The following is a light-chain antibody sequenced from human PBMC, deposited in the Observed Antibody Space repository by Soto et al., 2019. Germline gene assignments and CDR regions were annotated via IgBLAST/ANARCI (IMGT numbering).Light chain of an antibody. CDR1: SSDVGGYNY. Sequence: QSALTQPRSVSGSPGQSVTISCTGTSSDVGGYNYVSWYQQHPGKAPKLMIYDVSKRPSGVPDRFSGSKSGNTASLTISGLHAEDEADYYCCSYAGSPSVFGTGTKLTVL. V-gene: IGLV2-11*01. J-gene: IGLJ1*01. CDR2: DVS. CDR3: CSYAGSPSV.